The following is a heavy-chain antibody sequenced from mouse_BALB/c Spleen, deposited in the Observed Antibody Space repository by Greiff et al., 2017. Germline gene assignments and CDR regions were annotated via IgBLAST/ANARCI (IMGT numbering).Heavy chain of an antibody. CDR3: ARDTTMIPYYCDY. V-gene: IGHV3-6*02. CDR1: GYSITSGYY. CDR2: ISYDGSN. Sequence: EVKLMESGPGLVKPSQSLSLTCSVTGYSITSGYYWNWIRQFPGNKLEWMGYISYDGSNNYNPSLKNRISITRDTSKNQFFLKLNSVTTEDTATYYCARDTTMIPYYCDYRGQGTTLTVSS. D-gene: IGHD2-4*01. J-gene: IGHJ2*01.